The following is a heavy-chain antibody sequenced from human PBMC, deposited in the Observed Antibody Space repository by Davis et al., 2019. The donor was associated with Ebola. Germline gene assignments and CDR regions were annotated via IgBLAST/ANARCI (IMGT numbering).Heavy chain of an antibody. J-gene: IGHJ4*02. Sequence: PSETLSLTCTVSGGSISSSSYYWGWIRQPPGKGLEWIGSIYYSGSTYYNPSLKSRVTISVDTSKNQFSLKLSSVTAADTAVYYCARLFLNVWGTRPDYWGQGTLVTVSS. CDR3: ARLFLNVWGTRPDY. CDR2: IYYSGST. CDR1: GGSISSSSYY. D-gene: IGHD3-16*01. V-gene: IGHV4-39*01.